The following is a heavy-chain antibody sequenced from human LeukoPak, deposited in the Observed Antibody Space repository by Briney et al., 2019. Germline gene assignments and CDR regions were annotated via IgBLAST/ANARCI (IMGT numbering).Heavy chain of an antibody. CDR2: ISYNGSP. J-gene: IGHJ6*02. CDR1: GGSISNSY. CDR3: AKDHWFLSSKTSYYYGLDV. Sequence: SETLSLTCTVSGGSISNSYWSWIRQPPGKGLEWIGYISYNGSPDYSPSLKSRVTISADTSKNQFSLILSSVTAADTAVYYCAKDHWFLSSKTSYYYGLDVWGQGTTVTVSS. V-gene: IGHV4-59*01. D-gene: IGHD3-9*01.